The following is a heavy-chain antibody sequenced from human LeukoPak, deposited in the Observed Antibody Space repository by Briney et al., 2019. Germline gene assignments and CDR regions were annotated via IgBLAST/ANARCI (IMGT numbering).Heavy chain of an antibody. D-gene: IGHD3-10*01. CDR2: IFHSGST. Sequence: SETLSLTCAVSGGSISTTNWWSWVRQPPGKGLEWIGDIFHSGSTNYNPSLKSRVTMSVDKSKNQFSLKLTSVTAADTAVYYCAKSNGYGLVDIWGQGTMVTVSS. J-gene: IGHJ3*02. CDR1: GGSISTTNW. CDR3: AKSNGYGLVDI. V-gene: IGHV4-4*02.